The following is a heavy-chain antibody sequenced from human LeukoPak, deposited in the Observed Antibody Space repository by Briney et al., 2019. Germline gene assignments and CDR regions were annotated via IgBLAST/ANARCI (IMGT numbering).Heavy chain of an antibody. Sequence: GGSLRLSCAATGFRFSDYYMSWIRQAPGKGLEWVAYISSTGNSIFYADSVKGRFTISRDHAKNSLSLQLNSLRAEDTAVYYCAKGGMRYGYWFDHWGQGTLVTVSS. D-gene: IGHD3-10*01. CDR1: GFRFSDYY. V-gene: IGHV3-11*01. J-gene: IGHJ5*02. CDR2: ISSTGNSI. CDR3: AKGGMRYGYWFDH.